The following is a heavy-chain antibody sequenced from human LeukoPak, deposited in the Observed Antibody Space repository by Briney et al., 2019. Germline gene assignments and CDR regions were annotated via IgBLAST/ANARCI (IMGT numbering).Heavy chain of an antibody. V-gene: IGHV3-30*04. CDR3: ARGNAVPAAKYYFDY. Sequence: GGSLRLSCAASGFTFSSYAMHWVRQAPGKGLEWVAVISYDGSNKYYADSVKGRLTISRDNSKNTLYLQMNSLRAEDTAVYYCARGNAVPAAKYYFDYWGQGTLVTVSS. CDR1: GFTFSSYA. J-gene: IGHJ4*02. D-gene: IGHD2-2*01. CDR2: ISYDGSNK.